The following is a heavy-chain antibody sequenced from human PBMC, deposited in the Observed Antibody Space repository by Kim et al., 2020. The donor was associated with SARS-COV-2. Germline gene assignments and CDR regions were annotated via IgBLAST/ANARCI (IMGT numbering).Heavy chain of an antibody. V-gene: IGHV1-69*13. CDR2: IIPIFGTA. Sequence: SVKVSCKASGGTFSSYAISWVRQAPGQGLEWMGGIIPIFGTANYAQKFQGRVTITADESTSTAYMELSSLRSEDTAVYYCARGAIGVAPAAMNWYFDLWGRGTLVTVSS. J-gene: IGHJ2*01. CDR1: GGTFSSYA. D-gene: IGHD2-2*01. CDR3: ARGAIGVAPAAMNWYFDL.